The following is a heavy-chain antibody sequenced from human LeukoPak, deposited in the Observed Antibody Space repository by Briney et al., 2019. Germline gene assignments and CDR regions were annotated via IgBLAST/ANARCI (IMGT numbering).Heavy chain of an antibody. CDR3: ARHLSRITIFGVVSDAFDI. CDR1: GGSISSGDYY. Sequence: PSETLSLTCTVSGGSISSGDYYWSWIRQPPGKGLEWIGYIYYSGSTYYNPSLKSRVTISVDTSKNQFSLKLSSVTAADTAVYYCARHLSRITIFGVVSDAFDIWGQGTMVTVSS. D-gene: IGHD3-3*01. J-gene: IGHJ3*02. V-gene: IGHV4-30-4*01. CDR2: IYYSGST.